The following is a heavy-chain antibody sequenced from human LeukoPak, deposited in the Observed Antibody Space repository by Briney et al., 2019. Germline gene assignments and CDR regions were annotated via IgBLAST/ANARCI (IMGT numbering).Heavy chain of an antibody. J-gene: IGHJ5*02. CDR3: ARGGQQLVHEDNWFDP. CDR1: GGTFSSYA. CDR2: IIPIFGTA. V-gene: IGHV1-69*05. D-gene: IGHD6-13*01. Sequence: GASVKVSCEASGGTFSSYAISWVRQAPGQGLGWMGGIIPIFGTANYAQKFQGRVTITTDESTSTAYMELSSLRSEDTAVYYCARGGQQLVHEDNWFDPWGQGTLVTVSS.